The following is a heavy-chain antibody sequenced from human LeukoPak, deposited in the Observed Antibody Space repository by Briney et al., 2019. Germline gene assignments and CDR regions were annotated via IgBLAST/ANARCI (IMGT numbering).Heavy chain of an antibody. V-gene: IGHV4-61*01. Sequence: SETLSLTCTVSGGSISSGSYYWSWIQQPPGKGLEWIGYIYYSGSTNYNPSLKSRVTISVDTSKNQFSLKLSSVTAADTAVYYCARDNGDYVHWGQGTLVTVSS. CDR3: ARDNGDYVH. J-gene: IGHJ4*02. CDR2: IYYSGST. D-gene: IGHD4-17*01. CDR1: GGSISSGSYY.